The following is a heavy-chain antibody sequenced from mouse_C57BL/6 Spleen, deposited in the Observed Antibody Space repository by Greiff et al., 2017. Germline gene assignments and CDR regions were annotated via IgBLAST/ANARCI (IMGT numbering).Heavy chain of an antibody. CDR1: GYTFTSYW. J-gene: IGHJ4*01. CDR3: ARGDYDGYYAMDY. CDR2: IDPTSGGT. V-gene: IGHV1-72*01. Sequence: QVQLQQPGAELVRPGASVKLSCKASGYTFTSYWMHWVKQRPGQGLEWIGRIDPTSGGTKYNEKFKGKATLTVDKPSSTAYMQLSSLTSEDSSVYYCARGDYDGYYAMDYWGEGTSGTVSS. D-gene: IGHD2-4*01.